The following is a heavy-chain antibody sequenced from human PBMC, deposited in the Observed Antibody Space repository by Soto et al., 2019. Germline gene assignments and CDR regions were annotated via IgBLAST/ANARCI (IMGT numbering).Heavy chain of an antibody. CDR1: GFSFSSYG. CDR2: ISYDGGNK. Sequence: QVQLVESGGGVVQPGRSLRLSCAASGFSFSSYGMHWVRQAPGKGLERVAVISYDGGNKYYADSVKGRFTISRDNSKNTLDLQMNSLRGEDTAVYYCAKDTDVVGAAYKFDYWGQGTLVTVSS. CDR3: AKDTDVVGAAYKFDY. D-gene: IGHD1-26*01. V-gene: IGHV3-30*18. J-gene: IGHJ4*02.